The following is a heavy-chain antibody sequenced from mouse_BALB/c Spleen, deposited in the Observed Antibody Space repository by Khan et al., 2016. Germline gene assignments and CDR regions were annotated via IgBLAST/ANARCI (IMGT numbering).Heavy chain of an antibody. CDR1: GYSITSDYA. CDR3: ARWFDY. J-gene: IGHJ2*01. Sequence: EVQLQESGPGLAKPSQSLSLTCTVTGYSITSDYAWNWIRQFPGNKLEWMGYISYSGSTSYNPSLKSRISITRDTSKNQFFLQLNSVTTEDTATYYCARWFDYWGQGTTLTVSS. V-gene: IGHV3-2*02. CDR2: ISYSGST.